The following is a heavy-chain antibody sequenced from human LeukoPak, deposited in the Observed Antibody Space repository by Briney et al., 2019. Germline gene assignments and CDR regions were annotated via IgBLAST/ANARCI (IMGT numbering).Heavy chain of an antibody. J-gene: IGHJ6*02. CDR1: GFTFSNAW. CDR3: TTPNYRYGMDV. Sequence: GGSLSLSCAASGFTFSNAWMSWVRQAPGKGLEWVGRIKSKTDGGTTDYAAPVKGRFTISRDDSKNTLYLQMNSLKTEDTAVYYCTTPNYRYGMDVWGQGTTVTVSS. CDR2: IKSKTDGGTT. V-gene: IGHV3-15*01.